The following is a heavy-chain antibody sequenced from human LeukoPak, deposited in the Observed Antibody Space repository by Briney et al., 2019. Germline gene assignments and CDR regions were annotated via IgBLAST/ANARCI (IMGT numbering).Heavy chain of an antibody. Sequence: ASVKVSCKATGYTFTNYGISWVRQAPGQGLEWMGWISAYNVNTNYAQKLQGRVTMTTDTSTSTAYMELRSLRSDDTAVYYCARALGSDYGSGTYYIPDYWGRGTLVTVSS. V-gene: IGHV1-18*01. J-gene: IGHJ4*02. CDR1: GYTFTNYG. CDR3: ARALGSDYGSGTYYIPDY. D-gene: IGHD3-10*01. CDR2: ISAYNVNT.